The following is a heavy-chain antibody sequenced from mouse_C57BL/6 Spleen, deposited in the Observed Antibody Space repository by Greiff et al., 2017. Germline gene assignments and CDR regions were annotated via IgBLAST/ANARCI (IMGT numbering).Heavy chain of an antibody. Sequence: EVQLVESGGGLVKPGGSLKLSCAASGFTFSSYAMSWVRQTPEKRLEWVATISDGGSYTYYPDNVKGRVTISRDKAKNNLYLQMSHLKSEDTAMYYCAREGIYYDYDVGAMDYWGQGTSVTVSS. CDR1: GFTFSSYA. J-gene: IGHJ4*01. D-gene: IGHD2-4*01. CDR3: AREGIYYDYDVGAMDY. CDR2: ISDGGSYT. V-gene: IGHV5-4*01.